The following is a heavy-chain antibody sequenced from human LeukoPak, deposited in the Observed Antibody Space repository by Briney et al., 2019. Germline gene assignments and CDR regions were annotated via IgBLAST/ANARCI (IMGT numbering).Heavy chain of an antibody. D-gene: IGHD4-11*01. J-gene: IGHJ4*02. V-gene: IGHV3-53*01. CDR1: GFTVSSNY. Sequence: GGSPRLSCAASGFTVSSNYMGWVRQAPGKGLEWVSVIYSGGSTYYADSVKGRFTISRDNPKNTLYLQMNSLRAEDTAVYYCASGGHYSNYGYWGQGTLVTISS. CDR2: IYSGGST. CDR3: ASGGHYSNYGY.